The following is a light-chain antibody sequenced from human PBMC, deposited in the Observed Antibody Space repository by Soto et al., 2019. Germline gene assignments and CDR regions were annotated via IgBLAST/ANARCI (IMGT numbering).Light chain of an antibody. CDR3: QQYATAPRT. V-gene: IGKV3-20*01. J-gene: IGKJ4*01. Sequence: EIVLTQSPGTPSLSPGEGATLSCRASQSVPKNYLGWYKQKTGQAPRLLIYDVSNTATDVPDRCSGSGSETDFTLTISGLEPEDFAVYYCQQYATAPRTFGGGTKVEIK. CDR1: QSVPKNY. CDR2: DVS.